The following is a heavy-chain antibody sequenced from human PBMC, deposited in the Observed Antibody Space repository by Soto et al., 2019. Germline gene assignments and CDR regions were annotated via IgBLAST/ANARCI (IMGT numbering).Heavy chain of an antibody. D-gene: IGHD4-17*01. CDR1: GYTFTSYG. CDR3: ARDAAMTTVTHLPDY. CDR2: ISAYNGNT. J-gene: IGHJ4*02. Sequence: QVQLVQSGAEVKKPGASVKVSYKASGYTFTSYGISWVRQAPGQGLEWMGWISAYNGNTNYAQKLQGRVTMTTDTSTSTAYMELRSLRSDDTAVYYCARDAAMTTVTHLPDYWGQGTLVTVSS. V-gene: IGHV1-18*01.